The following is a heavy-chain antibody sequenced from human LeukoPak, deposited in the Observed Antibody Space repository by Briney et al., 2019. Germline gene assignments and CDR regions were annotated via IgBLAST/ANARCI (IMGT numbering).Heavy chain of an antibody. D-gene: IGHD5-12*01. CDR2: IYYSGST. Sequence: PSETLSLTCTVSGGSISSSSYYWGWIRQPPGKGLEWIGSIYYSGSTYYNPSLKSRVTISVDTSKNQFSLKLSSVTAADTAVYYCARSSGYDVIDYWGQGTLATVSS. CDR3: ARSSGYDVIDY. V-gene: IGHV4-39*07. CDR1: GGSISSSSYY. J-gene: IGHJ4*02.